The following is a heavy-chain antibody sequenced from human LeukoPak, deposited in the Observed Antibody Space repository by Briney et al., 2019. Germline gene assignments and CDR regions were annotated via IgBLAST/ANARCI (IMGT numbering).Heavy chain of an antibody. V-gene: IGHV3-23*01. CDR2: ISGSGGST. CDR1: GFTFSSYA. Sequence: GGSLRLSCAASGFTFSSYAMSWDRQAPGKGLERVSAISGSGGSTYYADSVKGRFTISRDNSKNTLYLQMNSLRAEDTAVYYCAKGLIAARPFDYWGQGTLVTVSS. CDR3: AKGLIAARPFDY. D-gene: IGHD6-6*01. J-gene: IGHJ4*02.